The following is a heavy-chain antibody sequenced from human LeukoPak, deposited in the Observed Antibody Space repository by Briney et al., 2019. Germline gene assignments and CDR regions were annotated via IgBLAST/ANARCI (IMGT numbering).Heavy chain of an antibody. V-gene: IGHV3-11*06. CDR3: ARGGGYEPLDY. CDR1: GFTFSDYY. Sequence: GGSLRLSCAASGFTFSDYYMSWIRQAPGKGLEWVSYISSSSSYTNYADSVKGRFTISRDNAKNSLYLQMNGLRAEDTAVYYCARGGGYEPLDYWGQGTLVIVSS. CDR2: ISSSSSYT. D-gene: IGHD5-12*01. J-gene: IGHJ4*02.